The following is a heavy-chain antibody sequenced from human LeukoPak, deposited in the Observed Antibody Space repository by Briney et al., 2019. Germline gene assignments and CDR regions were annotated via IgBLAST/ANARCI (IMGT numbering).Heavy chain of an antibody. J-gene: IGHJ4*02. CDR3: ARDRPYFDY. Sequence: GGSLRLSCSASGFTFSSSAMSWVRQAPGKGLEWVSAIGTSGDRTLYADSVKGRFTISRDNSKNTLYLQMNSLRAEDTAVYYCARDRPYFDYWGQGTLVTVSS. CDR1: GFTFSSSA. V-gene: IGHV3-23*01. CDR2: IGTSGDRT.